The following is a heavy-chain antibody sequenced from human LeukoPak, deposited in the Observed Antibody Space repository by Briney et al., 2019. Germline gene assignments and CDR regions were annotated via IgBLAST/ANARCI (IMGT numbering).Heavy chain of an antibody. J-gene: IGHJ3*02. CDR3: ASTRRDLPPHAFDI. CDR2: IYSGGST. CDR1: GFTVSSNY. Sequence: GGSLRLSCAASGFTVSSNYMSWVRQAPGKGLEWVSVIYSGGSTYYADSVKGRFTISRDNSKNTLYLQMNSLRAEDTAVYYCASTRRDLPPHAFDIWGQGTMVTVSS. V-gene: IGHV3-53*01.